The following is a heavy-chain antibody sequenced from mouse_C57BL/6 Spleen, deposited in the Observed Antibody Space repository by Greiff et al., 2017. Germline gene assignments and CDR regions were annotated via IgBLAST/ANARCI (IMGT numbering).Heavy chain of an antibody. CDR2: IWRGGST. Sequence: LKLMESGPGLVQPSQSLSITCTVSGFSLTSYGVHWVRQSPGKGLEWLGVIWRGGSTDYNAAFMSRLSITKDNSKSQVFFKMNSLQADDTAIYYCAKNRELMVSYARDYWGQGTSVTVSS. J-gene: IGHJ4*01. CDR3: AKNRELMVSYARDY. V-gene: IGHV2-5*01. D-gene: IGHD2-3*01. CDR1: GFSLTSYG.